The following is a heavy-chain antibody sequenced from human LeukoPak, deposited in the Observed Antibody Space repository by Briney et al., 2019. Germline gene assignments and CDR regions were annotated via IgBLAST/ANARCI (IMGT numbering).Heavy chain of an antibody. Sequence: SETLSLTCTVSGYSISSGYYWGWIRQPPGKGLEWIGSIYHSGSTYYNPSLKSRVIISVDTSKNQFSLKLSSVTAADTAVYYCAKNGTPGRVLLAATRYNWFDPWGQGTLVTVSS. V-gene: IGHV4-38-2*02. CDR3: AKNGTPGRVLLAATRYNWFDP. CDR1: GYSISSGYY. D-gene: IGHD2-15*01. CDR2: IYHSGST. J-gene: IGHJ5*02.